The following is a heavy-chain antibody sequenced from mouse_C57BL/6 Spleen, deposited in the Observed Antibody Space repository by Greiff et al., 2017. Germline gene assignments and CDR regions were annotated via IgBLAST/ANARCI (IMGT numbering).Heavy chain of an antibody. J-gene: IGHJ1*03. CDR3: AKNNDYDDGWYFDV. Sequence: VKLMESGPGLVQPSQSLSITCTVSGFSLTSYGVHWVRQSPGKGLEWLGVIWRGGSTDYNAAFMSRLSITKDNSKSQVFFKMNSLQADDTAIYYCAKNNDYDDGWYFDVWGTGTTVTVSS. CDR1: GFSLTSYG. CDR2: IWRGGST. D-gene: IGHD2-4*01. V-gene: IGHV2-5*01.